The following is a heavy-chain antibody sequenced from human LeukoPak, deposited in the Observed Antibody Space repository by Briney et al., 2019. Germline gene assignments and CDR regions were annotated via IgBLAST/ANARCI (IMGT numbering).Heavy chain of an antibody. Sequence: ASVKVSCKTSGYSENFYGITWVRQVAGQGLEWMGWISAQHGQTEYAPNSQDRVTMTTDAYTNTAYMELRSLRTDDTAVYYCARRLPVGAFDYWGQGTLVTVSS. CDR3: ARRLPVGAFDY. V-gene: IGHV1-18*01. CDR2: ISAQHGQT. CDR1: GYSENFYG. J-gene: IGHJ4*02. D-gene: IGHD1-26*01.